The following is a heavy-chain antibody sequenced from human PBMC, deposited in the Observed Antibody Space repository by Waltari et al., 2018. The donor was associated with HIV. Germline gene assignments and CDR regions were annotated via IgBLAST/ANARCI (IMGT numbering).Heavy chain of an antibody. V-gene: IGHV3-43*01. Sequence: EHLVESGGAVVQPGGSLRLSCSVSGFSFDDYTMHWVRQLPGKGLECVSLITWDGRGTSYADSVKGRFTISRDKTRMSLYLQMNSLRREDTALYYCAKDMGDCRTSSCYGGMDVWGQGTTVTVSS. D-gene: IGHD2-2*01. CDR1: GFSFDDYT. CDR3: AKDMGDCRTSSCYGGMDV. J-gene: IGHJ6*02. CDR2: ITWDGRGT.